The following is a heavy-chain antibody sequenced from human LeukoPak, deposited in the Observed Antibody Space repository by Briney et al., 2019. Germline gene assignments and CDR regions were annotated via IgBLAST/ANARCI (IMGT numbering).Heavy chain of an antibody. Sequence: SETLSLTCTVSGGTISSYYWNWIRQPPGKGLEWIGFIYYTGIISHSPSLESRVTMSVDTYDNQFSLRLNSVSAADTAVYYCARLYSSGWRSNYYFDYWGQGTLVTVPS. CDR2: IYYTGII. D-gene: IGHD6-19*01. V-gene: IGHV4-59*08. CDR3: ARLYSSGWRSNYYFDY. J-gene: IGHJ4*02. CDR1: GGTISSYY.